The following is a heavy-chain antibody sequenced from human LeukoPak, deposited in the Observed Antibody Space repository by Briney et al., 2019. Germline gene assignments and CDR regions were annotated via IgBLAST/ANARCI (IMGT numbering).Heavy chain of an antibody. J-gene: IGHJ4*02. CDR3: TSSYYYDSSGYSSFDY. Sequence: GGSLRLSCAASGFTFSSYAMSWVRQAPGKGLEWVSAISGSGGSTYYADSVKGRFTISRDDSKNTAYLHMNSLKTEDTAVYFCTSSYYYDSSGYSSFDYWGQGTLVTVSS. CDR1: GFTFSSYA. D-gene: IGHD3-22*01. CDR2: ISGSGGST. V-gene: IGHV3-23*01.